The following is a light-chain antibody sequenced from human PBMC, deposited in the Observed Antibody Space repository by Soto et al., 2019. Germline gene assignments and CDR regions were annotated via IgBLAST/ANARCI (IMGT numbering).Light chain of an antibody. V-gene: IGKV3-15*01. Sequence: EIVMTQSPATLSVSPGERATLSCRASQSVSSSYLAWYQQKPGQAPRLLFYGASTGATGLPARFSGSGSGTEFTLTISSLQSEDFAVYYCQQYNNWPITFGQGTRLEIK. CDR1: QSVSSSY. CDR2: GAS. J-gene: IGKJ5*01. CDR3: QQYNNWPIT.